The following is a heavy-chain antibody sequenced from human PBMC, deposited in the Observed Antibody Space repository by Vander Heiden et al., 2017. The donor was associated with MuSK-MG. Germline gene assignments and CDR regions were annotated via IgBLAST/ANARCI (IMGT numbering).Heavy chain of an antibody. Sequence: EVQLAESGGGLVQPGGSLSLSCAASGFTFSRYGMTWVRQAPGKGLEWVSHIRTDSRTKNYADSVKGRFTISRDNAKNSLYLQMNSLGAEDTALYYCARKRLTGTPTGDFDLWGRGTQVTVSS. CDR1: GFTFSRYG. D-gene: IGHD1-20*01. CDR2: IRTDSRTK. V-gene: IGHV3-48*04. J-gene: IGHJ2*01. CDR3: ARKRLTGTPTGDFDL.